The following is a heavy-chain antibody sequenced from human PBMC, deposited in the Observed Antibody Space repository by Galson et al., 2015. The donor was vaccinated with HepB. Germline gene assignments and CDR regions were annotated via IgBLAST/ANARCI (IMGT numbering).Heavy chain of an antibody. V-gene: IGHV1-69*13. CDR2: IIPIFGTA. J-gene: IGHJ4*02. CDR3: ARPGYSSSWQDHYYFDY. D-gene: IGHD6-13*01. CDR1: GGTFSSYA. Sequence: SVKVSCKASGGTFSSYAISWVRQAPGQGLEWMGGIIPIFGTANYAQKFQGRVTITADESTSTAYMELSSLRSEDTAVYYCARPGYSSSWQDHYYFDYWGQGTLVTVSS.